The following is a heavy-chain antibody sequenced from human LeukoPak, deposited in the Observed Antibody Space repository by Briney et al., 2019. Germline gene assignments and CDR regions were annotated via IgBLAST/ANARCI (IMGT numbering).Heavy chain of an antibody. CDR1: GGSISSYY. V-gene: IGHV4-59*08. CDR2: IYYSGST. CDR3: ARDPQEGWFDP. J-gene: IGHJ5*02. Sequence: PSETLSLTCTVSGGSISSYYWSWIRQPPGKGLEWIGYIYYSGSTNYNPSLKSRVTISVDTSKNQFSLKLSFVTAADTAVYYCARDPQEGWFDPWGQGTLVTVSS.